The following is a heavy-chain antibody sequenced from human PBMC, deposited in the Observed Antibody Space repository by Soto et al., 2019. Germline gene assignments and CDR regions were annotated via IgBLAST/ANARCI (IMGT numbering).Heavy chain of an antibody. CDR3: ARDIAAAGAYYFDY. Sequence: QVQLVQSGAEVKKPGASVKVSCKASGYTFTSYGISWVRQAPGQGLEWMGWISAYNGNTNYAQKLQGRVTMTTDTSTSTAYMEPGSMRPDDMAVYYCARDIAAAGAYYFDYWGQGTLVTVSS. D-gene: IGHD6-13*01. CDR2: ISAYNGNT. CDR1: GYTFTSYG. J-gene: IGHJ4*02. V-gene: IGHV1-18*03.